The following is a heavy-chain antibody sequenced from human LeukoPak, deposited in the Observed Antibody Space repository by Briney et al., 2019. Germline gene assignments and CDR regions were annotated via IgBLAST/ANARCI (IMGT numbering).Heavy chain of an antibody. V-gene: IGHV4-59*01. Sequence: PGGSLRLSCAASGFTFSNARMSWIRQPPGKGLEWIGYIYYSGSTNYNPSLKSRVTMSVDTSKNQFSLKLSSVTPADTAVYYCARAHYDYGGSSSYYFDYWGQGTLVTVSS. CDR2: IYYSGST. CDR3: ARAHYDYGGSSSYYFDY. J-gene: IGHJ4*02. D-gene: IGHD4-23*01. CDR1: GFTFSNAR.